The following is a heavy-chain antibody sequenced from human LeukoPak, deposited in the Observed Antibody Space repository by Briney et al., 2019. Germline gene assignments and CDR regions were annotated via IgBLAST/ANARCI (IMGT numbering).Heavy chain of an antibody. CDR2: IYYSGGY. CDR3: ARGLCSSGWYSWFDP. J-gene: IGHJ5*02. Sequence: PSETLSLTCTVSGGSISSYYWSWIRQPPGKGLEWIGYIYYSGGYNYNPSLKSRVTISVDTSKDQFSLKLSSVTAADTALYYCARGLCSSGWYSWFDPWGQGTLVTVSS. D-gene: IGHD6-19*01. V-gene: IGHV4-59*01. CDR1: GGSISSYY.